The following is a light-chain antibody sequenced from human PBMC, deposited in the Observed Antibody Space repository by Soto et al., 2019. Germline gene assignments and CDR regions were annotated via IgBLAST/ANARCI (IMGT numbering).Light chain of an antibody. V-gene: IGLV1-44*01. CDR1: SSNIGSNT. CDR2: SDS. J-gene: IGLJ3*02. Sequence: QPVLTQPPSVSGTPGQRVTISCSGSSSNIGSNTVNWYQQLPGTAPKLLIYSDSQRPSGVPDRFSGSKSGTSASLAITGLRSEDEADYYCAGWDDSLDGPMVFGGGTKLTVL. CDR3: AGWDDSLDGPMV.